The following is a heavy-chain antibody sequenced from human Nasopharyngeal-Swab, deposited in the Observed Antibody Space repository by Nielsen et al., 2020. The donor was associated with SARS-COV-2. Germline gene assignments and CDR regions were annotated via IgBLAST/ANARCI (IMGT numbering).Heavy chain of an antibody. CDR2: ISGSGGST. V-gene: IGHV3-23*01. D-gene: IGHD1-26*01. Sequence: GGSLRLSCAASGFTFSSYWMSWVRQAPGKGLEWVSAISGSGGSTYYADSVKGRFTISRDNSKNTLYLQMNSLRAEDTAVYYCAKAQGAITYWYFDLWGRGTLVTVSS. J-gene: IGHJ2*01. CDR3: AKAQGAITYWYFDL. CDR1: GFTFSSYW.